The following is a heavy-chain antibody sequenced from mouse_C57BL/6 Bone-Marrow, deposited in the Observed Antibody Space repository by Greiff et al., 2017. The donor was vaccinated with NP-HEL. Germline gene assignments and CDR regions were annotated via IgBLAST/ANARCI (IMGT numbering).Heavy chain of an antibody. CDR3: ARGDYGSSRFGYAMDY. CDR1: GYAFSSYW. D-gene: IGHD1-1*01. V-gene: IGHV1-80*01. J-gene: IGHJ4*01. CDR2: IYPGDGDT. Sequence: VQLQQSGAELVKPGASVKISCKASGYAFSSYWMNWVKERPGKGIEWIGQIYPGDGDTKYNGKFKGKAPLTADKSSSTAYMQVSSLTSEDSAVYFCARGDYGSSRFGYAMDYWGQGTSVTVSS.